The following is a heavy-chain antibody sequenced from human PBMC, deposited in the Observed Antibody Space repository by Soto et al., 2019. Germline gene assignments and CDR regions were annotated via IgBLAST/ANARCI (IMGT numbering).Heavy chain of an antibody. D-gene: IGHD5-18*01. CDR1: GFTFSSYG. Sequence: PVGSLRLSCAASGFTFSSYGMHWVRQAPGKGLEWVAVIWYDGSNKYYADSVKGRFTISRDNSKNTLYLQMNSLRAEDTAVYYCARERVPWIQLWSSFDYWGQGTLVTVSS. V-gene: IGHV3-33*01. CDR2: IWYDGSNK. J-gene: IGHJ4*02. CDR3: ARERVPWIQLWSSFDY.